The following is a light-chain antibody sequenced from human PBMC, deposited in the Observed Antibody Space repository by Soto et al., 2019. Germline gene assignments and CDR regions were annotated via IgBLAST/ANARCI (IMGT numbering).Light chain of an antibody. CDR2: EVT. V-gene: IGLV2-8*01. Sequence: QSALTQTPSASGSPGQSLTISCTGTSSDVGFYNFVSWYQQRPGKAPKLVIYEVTKRPSGVPDRFSGSKSGSTASLTVSGLQADDEADYYCASYAGTKLFVFGSGTKVTV. CDR3: ASYAGTKLFV. CDR1: SSDVGFYNF. J-gene: IGLJ1*01.